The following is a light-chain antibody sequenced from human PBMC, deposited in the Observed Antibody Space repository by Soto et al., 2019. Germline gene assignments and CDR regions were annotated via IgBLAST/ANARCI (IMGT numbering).Light chain of an antibody. J-gene: IGLJ3*02. V-gene: IGLV2-14*01. CDR3: SSYTSSSTPPWV. CDR2: DVS. CDR1: SSDVGGYNY. Sequence: LTQPASVCVYPGQALTISCTGTSSDVGGYNYVSWYQQHPGKAPKLMIYDVSNRPSGVSNRFSGSKSGNTASLTISGLQAEDEADYYCSSYTSSSTPPWVFGGGTKVTVL.